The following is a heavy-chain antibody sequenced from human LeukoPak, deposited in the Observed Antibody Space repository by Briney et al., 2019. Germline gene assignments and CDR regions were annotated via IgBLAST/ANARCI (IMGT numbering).Heavy chain of an antibody. CDR2: IFFTGRT. Sequence: KPSETLSLTCAVYGGSFSGYYWSWIRQCPGKGLEWIGQIFFTGRTDYNPSLKSRLSISIDTSKNQFSMELSSVTAADTAVYYCARDRGVGDSSFRYYYYGMDVWGQGTTVTVSS. J-gene: IGHJ6*02. CDR1: GGSFSGYY. CDR3: ARDRGVGDSSFRYYYYGMDV. D-gene: IGHD4-17*01. V-gene: IGHV4-34*09.